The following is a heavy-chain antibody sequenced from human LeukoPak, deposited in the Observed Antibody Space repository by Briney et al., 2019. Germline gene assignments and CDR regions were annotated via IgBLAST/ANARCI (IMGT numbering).Heavy chain of an antibody. V-gene: IGHV3-23*01. J-gene: IGHJ4*02. CDR2: ISNNGDRT. D-gene: IGHD3-22*01. CDR1: GFTFSSYA. CDR3: AKDRTSGYYYVMYFDY. Sequence: QSGGSLRLSCAASGFTFSSYAMSWVRQAPGKGMEWDSAISNNGDRTYYADSVKGRFTISRDNSKSTLYLHMNSLRAEDTAVYYCAKDRTSGYYYVMYFDYWGQGTLVTVSS.